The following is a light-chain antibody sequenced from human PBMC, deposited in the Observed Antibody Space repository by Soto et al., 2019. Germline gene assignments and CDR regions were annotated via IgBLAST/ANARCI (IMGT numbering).Light chain of an antibody. CDR2: ASS. Sequence: EIVLTQSPGTLSSSPGERATLSCRASQSVSGSYLAWYQHKPGQAPRLLIYASSSRATGIPDRFGGSGSGTDFTLTISRLEPEDFAAYYCQQYGDSSWTFGQGTKVEIK. CDR1: QSVSGSY. J-gene: IGKJ1*01. V-gene: IGKV3-20*01. CDR3: QQYGDSSWT.